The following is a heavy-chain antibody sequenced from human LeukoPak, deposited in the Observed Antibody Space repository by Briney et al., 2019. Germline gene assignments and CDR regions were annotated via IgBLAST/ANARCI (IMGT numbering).Heavy chain of an antibody. D-gene: IGHD7-27*01. Sequence: PSETLSLTCTVSGGSISSSSYYWGWIRQPPGKVLEWIGSIYYSGSTYYNPSLKSRVTISVDTSKNQFSLKLSSVTAADTAVYYCARHSPWVYYFDYWGQGTLVTVSS. CDR2: IYYSGST. CDR3: ARHSPWVYYFDY. CDR1: GGSISSSSYY. V-gene: IGHV4-39*01. J-gene: IGHJ4*02.